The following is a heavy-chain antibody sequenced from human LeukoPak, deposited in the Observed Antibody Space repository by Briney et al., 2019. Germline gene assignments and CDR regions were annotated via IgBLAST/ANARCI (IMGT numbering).Heavy chain of an antibody. CDR1: GGSISRGFYY. D-gene: IGHD3-3*01. V-gene: IGHV4-61*02. Sequence: PSETLSLTCTVSGGSISRGFYYWSWIRQPAGKGLEWNGRIYTSGSTNYNPSLNSRVTISVDTSKNQFSLRLTSVTAADTAVYYCARGAHLDPFDYWGQGTLVTVSS. J-gene: IGHJ4*02. CDR2: IYTSGST. CDR3: ARGAHLDPFDY.